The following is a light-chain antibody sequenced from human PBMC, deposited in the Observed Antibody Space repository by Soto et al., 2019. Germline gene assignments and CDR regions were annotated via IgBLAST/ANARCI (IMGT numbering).Light chain of an antibody. CDR2: EVS. J-gene: IGLJ1*01. CDR3: CSYGGSNNLGV. Sequence: QSALTQPPSASGSPGQSVTISCTGTSSDVGAYNYCSWYQHHPRKAPKLMIYEVSKRPSGVPDRFSGSKSGNTASLTVSGLQAEDEADYYCCSYGGSNNLGVFGTGTKLTVL. CDR1: SSDVGAYNY. V-gene: IGLV2-8*01.